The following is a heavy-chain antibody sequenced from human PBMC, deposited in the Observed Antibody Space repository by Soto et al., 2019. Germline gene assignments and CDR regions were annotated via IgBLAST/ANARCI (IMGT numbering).Heavy chain of an antibody. Sequence: GGSLRLSCAASGFTFSSYWMSWVRQAPGKGLEWVANIKQDGSEKYYVDSVKGRLTISRDNAKNSLYLQMNSLRAEDTAVYYCASEVRGVIITFDTHYYYYMDVWGKGTTVTVSS. CDR2: IKQDGSEK. J-gene: IGHJ6*03. CDR3: ASEVRGVIITFDTHYYYYMDV. CDR1: GFTFSSYW. V-gene: IGHV3-7*01. D-gene: IGHD3-10*01.